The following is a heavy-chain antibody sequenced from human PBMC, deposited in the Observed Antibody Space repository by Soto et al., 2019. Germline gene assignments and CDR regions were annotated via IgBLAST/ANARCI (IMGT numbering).Heavy chain of an antibody. CDR3: ARVERYYDILTGSDYYGMDV. V-gene: IGHV1-69*13. Sequence: ASVKVSCKASGGTFSSYAISWVRQAPGQGLEWMGGIIPIFGTANYAQKFQGRVTITADESTSTAYMELSSLRSEDTAVYYCARVERYYDILTGSDYYGMDVWGQGTTVTVSS. CDR2: IIPIFGTA. J-gene: IGHJ6*02. CDR1: GGTFSSYA. D-gene: IGHD3-9*01.